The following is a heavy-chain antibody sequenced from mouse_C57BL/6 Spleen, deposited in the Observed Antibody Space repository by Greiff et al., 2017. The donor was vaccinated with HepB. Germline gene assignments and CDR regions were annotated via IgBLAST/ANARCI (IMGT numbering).Heavy chain of an antibody. CDR2: ISSGSSTI. CDR3: ARHRTTVVADYFDY. Sequence: EVQGVESGGGLVKPGGSLKLSCAASGFTFSDYGMHWVRQAPEKGLEWVAYISSGSSTIYYPDSVKGRFTISRDNAKNTLYLQMSSLKSEDTAMYYCARHRTTVVADYFDYWGQGTTLTVSS. CDR1: GFTFSDYG. D-gene: IGHD1-1*01. V-gene: IGHV5-17*03. J-gene: IGHJ2*01.